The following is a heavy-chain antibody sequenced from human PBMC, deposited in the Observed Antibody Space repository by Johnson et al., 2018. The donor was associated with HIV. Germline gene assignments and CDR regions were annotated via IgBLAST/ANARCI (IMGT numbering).Heavy chain of an antibody. Sequence: VQLVESGGGLVKPGESLRLSCAASGFSFSNAWMNWVRQAPGKGLEWVGRIKSKTDGGTTDYAAPVKGRFTLSRDDSKNTLYLQMNSLRAGDTAVYYCARRADACDIWGQGTMVTVSS. J-gene: IGHJ3*02. CDR3: ARRADACDI. CDR1: GFSFSNAW. CDR2: IKSKTDGGTT. V-gene: IGHV3-15*01.